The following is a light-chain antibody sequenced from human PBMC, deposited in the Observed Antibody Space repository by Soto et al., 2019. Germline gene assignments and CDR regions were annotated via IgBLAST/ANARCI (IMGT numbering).Light chain of an antibody. CDR1: QSISSW. CDR2: KAS. CDR3: QQYKSYKRT. Sequence: DIQMTQSHSTLSAYVVDRGTITCRASQSISSWLAWYQQKPGKAPKLLIYKASSLESGVPSRFSGSGSGTEFTLTISSMQPDDFATYYGQQYKSYKRTFGKVTQVYIK. V-gene: IGKV1-5*03. J-gene: IGKJ1*01.